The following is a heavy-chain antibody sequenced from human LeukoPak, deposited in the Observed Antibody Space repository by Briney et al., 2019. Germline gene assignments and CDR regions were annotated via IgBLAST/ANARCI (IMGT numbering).Heavy chain of an antibody. CDR2: ISGSGGST. Sequence: PGGSLRLSCAASGFTFSSYAMSWVRQAPGKGLEWVSAISGSGGSTYYADSVKGRLTISRDNSKNTLYLQMNSLRAEDTAVHYCAKGRSVVVPAAYLDYWGQGTLVTVSS. J-gene: IGHJ4*02. D-gene: IGHD2-2*01. CDR1: GFTFSSYA. CDR3: AKGRSVVVPAAYLDY. V-gene: IGHV3-23*01.